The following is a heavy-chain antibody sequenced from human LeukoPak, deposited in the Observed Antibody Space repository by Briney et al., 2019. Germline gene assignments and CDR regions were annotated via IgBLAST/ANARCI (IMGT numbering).Heavy chain of an antibody. CDR2: IYPGDSDT. V-gene: IGHV5-51*01. Sequence: GASLKISCKGSGSIFTSYWIGWVRQMPGKGLEWMGIIYPGDSDTRYSPSFQGQVTISADKSISTAYLQWSSLKASDTAMYYCARRIAVAGRSDFQHWGQGTLVTVSS. D-gene: IGHD6-19*01. CDR3: ARRIAVAGRSDFQH. CDR1: GSIFTSYW. J-gene: IGHJ1*01.